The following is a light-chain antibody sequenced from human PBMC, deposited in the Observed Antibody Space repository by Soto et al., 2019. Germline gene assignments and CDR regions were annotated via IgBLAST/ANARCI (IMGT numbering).Light chain of an antibody. CDR1: SGDSSYD. Sequence: QSVLTQSPSASASLGASVKLTCSQSSGDSSYDIAWHQQQPDKGPRFLMTVNSGGSHNKGDGIPDRFSGSSSGAERYLTISSLQSEDEADYYCQTWGTGYVVFGGGTKLTVL. V-gene: IGLV4-69*01. CDR3: QTWGTGYVV. J-gene: IGLJ2*01. CDR2: VNSGGSH.